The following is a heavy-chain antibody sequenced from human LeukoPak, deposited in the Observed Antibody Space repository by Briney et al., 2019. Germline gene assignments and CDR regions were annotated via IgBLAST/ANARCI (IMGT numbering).Heavy chain of an antibody. CDR1: GFTFSDYY. J-gene: IGHJ6*04. V-gene: IGHV3-11*06. D-gene: IGHD3-10*01. CDR2: ISSSSSYT. CDR3: ARGWRKFGELFNYCYYYGMDV. Sequence: GGSLRLSCAASGFTFSDYYMSWIRQAPGKGLEWVSYISSSSSYTNYADSVKGRFTISRDNAKNSLYLQMNSLRAEDTAVYYCARGWRKFGELFNYCYYYGMDVWGKGTTVTVSS.